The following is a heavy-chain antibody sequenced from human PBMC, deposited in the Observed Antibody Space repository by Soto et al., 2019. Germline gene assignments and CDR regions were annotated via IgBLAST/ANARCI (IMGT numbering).Heavy chain of an antibody. Sequence: PGGSLRLSCAASGFTFSNYVMTWVRQAPGKGLEWVSGISDSGDSTYYADSVKGRFTISRDNSTNTLYLQMNSLRVEDTAVYYCAKGHYDILTGLDYWGQGVLVTSPQ. CDR1: GFTFSNYV. CDR3: AKGHYDILTGLDY. J-gene: IGHJ4*02. D-gene: IGHD3-9*01. V-gene: IGHV3-23*01. CDR2: ISDSGDST.